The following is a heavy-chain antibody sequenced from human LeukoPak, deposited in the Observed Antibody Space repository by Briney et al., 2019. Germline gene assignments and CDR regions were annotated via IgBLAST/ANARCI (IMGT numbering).Heavy chain of an antibody. D-gene: IGHD3-16*01. J-gene: IGHJ6*02. CDR2: ISSSSSTI. CDR3: AKESLGCYFGMDV. Sequence: GGSLRLSCAASGFTFSSCSMTWVRQAPGKGLEWVSYISSSSSTIYYADSVKGRFTISRDNSKNTLYLQMNSLRAEDTAVYYCAKESLGCYFGMDVWGQGTTVTVSS. V-gene: IGHV3-48*01. CDR1: GFTFSSCS.